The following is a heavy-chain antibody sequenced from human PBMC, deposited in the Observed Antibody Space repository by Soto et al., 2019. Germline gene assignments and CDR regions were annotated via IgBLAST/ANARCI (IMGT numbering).Heavy chain of an antibody. V-gene: IGHV4-59*01. D-gene: IGHD6-19*01. CDR2: IYYSGST. Sequence: SETLSLTCTVSGGSISSYYWSWIRQPPGKGLEWIGYIYYSGSTNYNPSLKSRVTISVDTSKNQFSLKLSSVTAADTAVYYCARDFFSGWYDYYGMDVWGQGTTVTVSS. CDR1: GGSISSYY. CDR3: ARDFFSGWYDYYGMDV. J-gene: IGHJ6*02.